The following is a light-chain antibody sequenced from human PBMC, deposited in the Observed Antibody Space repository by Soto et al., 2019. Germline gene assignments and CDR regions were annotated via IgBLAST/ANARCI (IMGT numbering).Light chain of an antibody. CDR2: GAS. V-gene: IGKV3-15*01. J-gene: IGKJ1*01. Sequence: ETVMTQSPVTLSVSPGERATLSCRASQSVSTNLAWYQQKPGQAPRLLIFGASTRATGIPARFSGSGSGTEFTLTISRLQSEDFAVYQCQQYNTWPLTFGQGTKVDIK. CDR1: QSVSTN. CDR3: QQYNTWPLT.